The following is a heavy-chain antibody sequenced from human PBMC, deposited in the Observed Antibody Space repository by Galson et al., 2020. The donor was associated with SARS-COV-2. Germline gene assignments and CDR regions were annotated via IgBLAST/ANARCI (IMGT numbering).Heavy chain of an antibody. CDR1: GASISNGRFY. Sequence: SETLSLTCTVSGASISNGRFYWSWIRQPAGKGLEWIGRIHTSGYTNYSPSLKSRVTIPVVTSKNQFSLMLSSVTAADTAVYYCARETGYCDSSGYFEGNYYFDYWGQGTLVTVSS. J-gene: IGHJ4*02. V-gene: IGHV4-61*02. CDR2: IHTSGYT. D-gene: IGHD3-22*01. CDR3: ARETGYCDSSGYFEGNYYFDY.